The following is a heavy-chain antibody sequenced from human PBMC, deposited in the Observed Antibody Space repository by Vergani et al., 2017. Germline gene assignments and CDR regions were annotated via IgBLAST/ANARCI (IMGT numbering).Heavy chain of an antibody. CDR3: ARPSRRGWIHLWHFDY. Sequence: EVQLLESGGGLVQPGGSLRLSCAASGFTFSSYSMNWVRQAPGKGLEWVSSISSSSRYIYYADSVKGRFTISRDNAKNSLHLQMNSLRAEDTAVYYCARPSRRGWIHLWHFDYWGQGTLVTVSS. CDR1: GFTFSSYS. J-gene: IGHJ4*02. D-gene: IGHD5-18*01. CDR2: ISSSSRYI. V-gene: IGHV3-21*01.